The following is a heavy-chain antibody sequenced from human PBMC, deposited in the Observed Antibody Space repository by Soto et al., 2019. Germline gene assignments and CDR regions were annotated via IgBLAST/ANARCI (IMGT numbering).Heavy chain of an antibody. D-gene: IGHD1-26*01. J-gene: IGHJ4*02. CDR3: AAGGGLPRYY. Sequence: QLQLQESGSGLVKPSQTLSLTCAVSGGSISSGGYSWSWIRQPPGKGLEWIGYIYHSGSTYYNPSRMRRVTLPVDRSSDQFSLKLSSVPAADTAVYYCAAGGGLPRYYWGQGTLVTVSS. CDR1: GGSISSGGYS. CDR2: IYHSGST. V-gene: IGHV4-30-2*01.